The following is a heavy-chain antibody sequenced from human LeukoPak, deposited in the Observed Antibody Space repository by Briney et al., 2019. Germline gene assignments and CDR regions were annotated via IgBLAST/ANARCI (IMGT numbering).Heavy chain of an antibody. CDR3: AREGPRGNSQFDY. CDR2: ISGSGEST. J-gene: IGHJ4*02. D-gene: IGHD2/OR15-2a*01. Sequence: GGSLRLSCAASGFTFSSYAMSWVRQAPGKGLEWVSGISGSGESTYYADSVKGRFTISRDNSKNTLYLEMNSLRAEDTAIYYCAREGPRGNSQFDYWGQGTLVTVSS. CDR1: GFTFSSYA. V-gene: IGHV3-23*01.